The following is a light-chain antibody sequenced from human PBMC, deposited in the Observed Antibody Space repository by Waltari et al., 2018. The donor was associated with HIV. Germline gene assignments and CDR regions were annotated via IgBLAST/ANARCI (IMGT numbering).Light chain of an antibody. CDR1: PSNIGINF. J-gene: IGLJ2*01. CDR2: DNH. CDR3: GTWDTSLNAGV. Sequence: QSVLTQPPAVSAAPGQKVTISCSGTPSNIGINFVFWYQKLPGTAPKLLIFDNHKRPSGVSDRFSASKSATSATLDITGLHTGDEAEYYCGTWDTSLNAGVFGGGTKVSVL. V-gene: IGLV1-51*01.